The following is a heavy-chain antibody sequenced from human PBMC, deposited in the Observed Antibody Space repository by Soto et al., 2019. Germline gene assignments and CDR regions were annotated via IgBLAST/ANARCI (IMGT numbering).Heavy chain of an antibody. CDR2: IYYSGST. V-gene: IGHV4-59*01. J-gene: IGHJ5*02. Sequence: SETLSLTCTVSGGSISSYYWSWIRQPPGKGLEWIGYIYYSGSTNYNPSLKSRVTISVDTSKNQFSLKLSSVTAADTAVYYCASSSPAFYSSGWYGWFDPWGQGTRVTVSS. D-gene: IGHD6-19*01. CDR3: ASSSPAFYSSGWYGWFDP. CDR1: GGSISSYY.